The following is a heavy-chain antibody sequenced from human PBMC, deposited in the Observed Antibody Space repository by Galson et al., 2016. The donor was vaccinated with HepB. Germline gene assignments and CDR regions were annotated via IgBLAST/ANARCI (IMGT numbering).Heavy chain of an antibody. D-gene: IGHD6-19*01. CDR3: ARALLSSGWYPLIYYAMDG. J-gene: IGHJ6*02. CDR1: GASIATTACY. CDR2: MDYSGNS. V-gene: IGHV4-31*03. Sequence: TLSLTCTVSGASIATTACYWSWIRQPPGKGLEWIGYMDYSGNSYYNPSLKSRVTISIDTSKDQFSLGLSSVTAADTAVYFCARALLSSGWYPLIYYAMDGWGQGTTVTVSS.